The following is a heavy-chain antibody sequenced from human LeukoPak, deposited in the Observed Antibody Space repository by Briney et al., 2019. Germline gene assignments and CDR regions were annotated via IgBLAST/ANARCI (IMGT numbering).Heavy chain of an antibody. Sequence: ASVKVSCKASGYTFTSYGISWVRQAPGQGLEWMGWINPNSGDTNYSQKFQGRVTMTRDTSISTAYMELSRLRSDDTAVYYCAGDTEMATISFDYWGQGTLVTVSS. D-gene: IGHD5-24*01. V-gene: IGHV1-2*02. J-gene: IGHJ4*02. CDR3: AGDTEMATISFDY. CDR1: GYTFTSYG. CDR2: INPNSGDT.